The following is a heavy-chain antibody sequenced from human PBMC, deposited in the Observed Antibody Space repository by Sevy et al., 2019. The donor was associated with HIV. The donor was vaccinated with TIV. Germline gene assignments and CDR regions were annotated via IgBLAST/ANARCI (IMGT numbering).Heavy chain of an antibody. D-gene: IGHD6-19*01. J-gene: IGHJ4*02. CDR2: IRYSGST. Sequence: TLSLTCTVSGASISSSGYYWGWIRQPPGEGLEWIASIRYSGSTYYNPSLRSRVTISADASKNQFSLKLNSVTAADTAVYYCAGPILTYRSGWRYYDHWGQGTVVTVSS. CDR1: GASISSSGYY. CDR3: AGPILTYRSGWRYYDH. V-gene: IGHV4-39*01.